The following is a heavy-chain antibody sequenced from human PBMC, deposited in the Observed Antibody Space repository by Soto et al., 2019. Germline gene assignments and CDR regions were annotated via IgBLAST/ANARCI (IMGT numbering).Heavy chain of an antibody. D-gene: IGHD6-19*01. CDR1: GFTFSSYS. Sequence: EVQLVESGGGLVKPGGSLRLSCAASGFTFSSYSMNWVRQAPGKGLEWVSSISSSSSYIYYADSVKGRFTISRDNAKNSLYLQMNSLRAEDTAVYYCARAHTGKQWLVLYAFDIWGQGTMVTVSS. CDR2: ISSSSSYI. J-gene: IGHJ3*02. V-gene: IGHV3-21*01. CDR3: ARAHTGKQWLVLYAFDI.